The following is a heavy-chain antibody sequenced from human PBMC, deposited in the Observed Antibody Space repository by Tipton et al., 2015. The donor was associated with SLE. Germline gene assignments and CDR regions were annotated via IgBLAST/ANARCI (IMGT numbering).Heavy chain of an antibody. J-gene: IGHJ6*02. D-gene: IGHD4-11*01. CDR1: GFTFSNYA. Sequence: FLRLSCAASGFTFSNYAFSWVRQAPGRGLEWVSTVSGSSDSTYYTDSVKGRFTVSRDISKNTVYLQMSSLRAEDTAVYFCAKMTRGSGYSNGDHYYHYGMDAWGQGTTVTVSS. V-gene: IGHV3-23*01. CDR3: AKMTRGSGYSNGDHYYHYGMDA. CDR2: VSGSSDST.